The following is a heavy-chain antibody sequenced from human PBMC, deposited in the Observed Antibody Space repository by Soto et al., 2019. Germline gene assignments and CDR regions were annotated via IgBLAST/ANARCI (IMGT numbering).Heavy chain of an antibody. Sequence: PSETLSLTCTVSGGSVSSGSYYWSWIRQPPGKGLEWIGYIYYSGSTNYNPSLKSRVTISGDTSKNQFSLKLSAVTAADTAVYYCARGGGYDSCGGSGGNWFDGWGQGRVVTVCS. D-gene: IGHD3-22*01. CDR1: GGSVSSGSYY. J-gene: IGHJ5*02. V-gene: IGHV4-61*01. CDR3: ARGGGYDSCGGSGGNWFDG. CDR2: IYYSGST.